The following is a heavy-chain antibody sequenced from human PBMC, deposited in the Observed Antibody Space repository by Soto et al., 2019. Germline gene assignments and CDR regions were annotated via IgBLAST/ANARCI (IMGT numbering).Heavy chain of an antibody. CDR3: ARLAARLRLGIDY. D-gene: IGHD6-6*01. Sequence: PSETLSLICTVSGVSVSSGSYYWSWIRQPPGKGLEWIGYIYYSGSTNYNPSLKSRVTISVDTSKNQFSLKLSSVTAADTAVYYCARLAARLRLGIDYWGQGTLVTVSS. CDR2: IYYSGST. J-gene: IGHJ4*02. CDR1: GVSVSSGSYY. V-gene: IGHV4-61*01.